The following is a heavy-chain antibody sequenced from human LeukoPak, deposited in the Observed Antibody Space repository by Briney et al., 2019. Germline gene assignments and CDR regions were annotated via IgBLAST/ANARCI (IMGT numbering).Heavy chain of an antibody. Sequence: SETLSLTCSVSGGSISGYYWSWIRQPPGTGLDWIGYVYASGSSNYNPSLKSRVTISLDPSKNQFSLRQSAVTAADTALYYCARYDGATGAFDFWGQGTLVTVSS. CDR1: GGSISGYY. CDR3: ARYDGATGAFDF. CDR2: VYASGSS. D-gene: IGHD5-12*01. J-gene: IGHJ4*02. V-gene: IGHV4-4*09.